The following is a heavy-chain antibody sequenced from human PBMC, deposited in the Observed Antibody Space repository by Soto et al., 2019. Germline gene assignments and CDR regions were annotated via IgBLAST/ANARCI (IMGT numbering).Heavy chain of an antibody. J-gene: IGHJ2*01. Sequence: QVQLQESGPGLVKPSQTLSLTCTVSGGSISSGDYYWSWIRQPPGKGPEWIAYIYYSGSTYYNPSLKSRVIISVDTSKNQFSLKLNSVTAADTAVYYCAREWRYSTWYFDLWGRGTLVTVSS. CDR1: GGSISSGDYY. CDR2: IYYSGST. V-gene: IGHV4-30-4*01. CDR3: AREWRYSTWYFDL. D-gene: IGHD1-1*01.